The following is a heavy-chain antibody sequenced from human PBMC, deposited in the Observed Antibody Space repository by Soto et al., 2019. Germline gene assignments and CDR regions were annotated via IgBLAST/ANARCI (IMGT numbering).Heavy chain of an antibody. CDR1: GYSFTDYH. Sequence: ASVKVSCKASGYSFTDYHIHWVRQAPGQGLEWLGRINPKSGGTSTTQKFQGWVTMTTDTSISTASMELTRLTSDDTAIYYCARGDSTDCSNGVCSFFYNHDMDVWGEGTTVTVSS. D-gene: IGHD2-8*01. CDR2: INPKSGGT. V-gene: IGHV1-2*04. J-gene: IGHJ6*02. CDR3: ARGDSTDCSNGVCSFFYNHDMDV.